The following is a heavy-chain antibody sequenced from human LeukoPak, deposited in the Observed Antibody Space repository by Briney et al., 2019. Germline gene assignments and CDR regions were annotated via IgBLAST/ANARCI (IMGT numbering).Heavy chain of an antibody. D-gene: IGHD3-10*01. V-gene: IGHV3-30*18. Sequence: GGSLRLSCAASGFTFNTYAMHWVRQAPGKGLEWVALISYDGSNKYYADSVKGRFTISRDNSKNTLYLQMNSLRAEDTAVYYCAKDGSGSCDYWGQGTLVTVSS. CDR1: GFTFNTYA. CDR3: AKDGSGSCDY. CDR2: ISYDGSNK. J-gene: IGHJ4*02.